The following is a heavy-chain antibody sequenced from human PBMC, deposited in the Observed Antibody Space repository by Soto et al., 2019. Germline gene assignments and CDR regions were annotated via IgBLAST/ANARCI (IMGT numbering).Heavy chain of an antibody. CDR2: IYYSGST. J-gene: IGHJ5*02. D-gene: IGHD2-2*01. Sequence: QVQLQESGPGLVKPSETLSLTCTVSGGSISSYYWSWIRQPPGKGLEWIGYIYYSGSTNYNPSLNRRVTISVDTSKNQFSLKLSSVTAADTAVYYCARVGYCSSTRCRGGFDPWGQGTLVTVSS. CDR1: GGSISSYY. V-gene: IGHV4-59*01. CDR3: ARVGYCSSTRCRGGFDP.